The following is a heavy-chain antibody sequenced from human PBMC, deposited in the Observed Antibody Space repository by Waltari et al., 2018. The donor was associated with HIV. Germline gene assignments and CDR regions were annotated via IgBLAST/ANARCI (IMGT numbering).Heavy chain of an antibody. CDR3: ARTLVSSRLVRFDP. CDR1: GYSITSHA. CDR2: INTDTWNP. Sequence: QVQLVQSGSELKKPGASVRVSCKASGYSITSHAIKWVRQAPGQGLEWMGWINTDTWNPTYAPGFTGRFVFSLDSSVSTAYLQISSLMVDDTAVYYCARTLVSSRLVRFDPWGQGTLVTVSS. D-gene: IGHD6-6*01. J-gene: IGHJ5*02. V-gene: IGHV7-4-1*02.